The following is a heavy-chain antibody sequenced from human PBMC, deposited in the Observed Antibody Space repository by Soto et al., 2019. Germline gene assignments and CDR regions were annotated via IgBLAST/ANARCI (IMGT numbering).Heavy chain of an antibody. V-gene: IGHV4-39*01. CDR3: ARHRWGSGSYSGLLDF. CDR2: VHYSGSA. D-gene: IGHD3-10*01. J-gene: IGHJ4*02. Sequence: QLQLQESGPGLVKPSETLSLTCSVSGGSISTSSYFWGWIRQPPGKGLEWVGAVHYSGSANYRSSLKSRVPISVDTSQNQFSLRLRSVTAADTAVYYCARHRWGSGSYSGLLDFWGQGALVTVSS. CDR1: GGSISTSSYF.